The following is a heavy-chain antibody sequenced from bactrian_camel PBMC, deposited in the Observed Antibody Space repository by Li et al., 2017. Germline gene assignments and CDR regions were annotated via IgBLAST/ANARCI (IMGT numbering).Heavy chain of an antibody. J-gene: IGHJ4*01. D-gene: IGHD5*01. CDR1: EFTFSIYY. CDR3: AAGVWNGETAWTYSY. Sequence: VQLVESGGKLVQPGGSLKLSCTASEFTFSIYYMSWVRQAPGKGLEWVSTIGSGGGTTYYADSVKGRTTISRANAKNTVHLQMNSLKPEDTALYYCAAGVWNGETAWTYSYWGQGTQVTVS. CDR2: IGSGGGTT. V-gene: IGHV3S40*01.